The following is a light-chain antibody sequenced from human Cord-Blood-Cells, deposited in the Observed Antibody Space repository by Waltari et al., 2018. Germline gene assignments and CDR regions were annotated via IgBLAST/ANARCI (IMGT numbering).Light chain of an antibody. CDR1: QSISSY. J-gene: IGKJ2*01. CDR3: QQSYSTPYT. CDR2: AAS. V-gene: IGKV1-39*01. Sequence: IQMTQSPSSLSSSVGASITITCRASQSISSYLNWYQQKPGKAPKLLIYAASSLQSGVPSRFSGSGSGTDFTLTISSLQPEDFVTYYCQQSYSTPYTFGQGTKLEIK.